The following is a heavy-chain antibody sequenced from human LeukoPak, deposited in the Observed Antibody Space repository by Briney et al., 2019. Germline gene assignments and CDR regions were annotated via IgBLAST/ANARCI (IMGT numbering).Heavy chain of an antibody. CDR3: ARSSGTGTFSY. CDR2: VYYGRSP. D-gene: IGHD6-25*01. J-gene: IGHJ4*02. Sequence: PSETLSLTCTVSGDSISRSTYYWAWIRQPPGKGLEWIGSVYYGRSPYFNPSLESRATISVDTSKNHFSLKMSSVTAADTAVYYCARSSGTGTFSYWGQGTLVTVSS. V-gene: IGHV4-39*02. CDR1: GDSISRSTYY.